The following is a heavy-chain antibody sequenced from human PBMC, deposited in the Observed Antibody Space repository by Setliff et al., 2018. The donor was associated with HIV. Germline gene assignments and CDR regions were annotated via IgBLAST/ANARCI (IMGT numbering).Heavy chain of an antibody. CDR2: VWHGGDT. J-gene: IGHJ4*02. Sequence: PSETLSLTCTVSGYSISSGYYWGWIRQPPGKGLEWIGIVWHGGDTYYNPSLKSRVTLSVDPSKSQFSLKLTSVTAADTALYYCVTTDYFYGRNNFEYWGQGALVTVSS. CDR3: VTTDYFYGRNNFEY. D-gene: IGHD3-10*01. CDR1: GYSISSGYY. V-gene: IGHV4-38-2*02.